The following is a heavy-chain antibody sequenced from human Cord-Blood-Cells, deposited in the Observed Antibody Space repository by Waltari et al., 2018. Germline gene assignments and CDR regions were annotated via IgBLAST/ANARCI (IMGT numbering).Heavy chain of an antibody. Sequence: QVQLQQWGAGLLKPSETLSLTCAVHGGSFSCYYWSWIRQPPGKGLEWIGEINHSGSTNHNPSLKSRVTISVDTSKNQFSLKLSSVTAADTAVYYCARGLIAAPYYYYGMDVWGQGTTVTVSS. V-gene: IGHV4-34*01. J-gene: IGHJ6*02. CDR2: INHSGST. CDR3: ARGLIAAPYYYYGMDV. D-gene: IGHD6-13*01. CDR1: GGSFSCYY.